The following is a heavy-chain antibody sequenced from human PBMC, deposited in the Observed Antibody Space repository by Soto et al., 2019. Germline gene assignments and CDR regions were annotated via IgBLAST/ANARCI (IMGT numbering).Heavy chain of an antibody. CDR2: ISYDVSNK. CDR3: AKAAGHYQYNGMEV. J-gene: IGHJ6*02. D-gene: IGHD6-19*01. V-gene: IGHV3-30*18. CDR1: ELTFSNCA. Sequence: SLRLSFAASELTFSNCAMHWVRQAPGKGLEWVAVISYDVSNKYYADSVNGQFPISRDNSKNMLSLQMNRLRVGYTAVYSFAKAAGHYQYNGMEVWGQGTTVTVSS.